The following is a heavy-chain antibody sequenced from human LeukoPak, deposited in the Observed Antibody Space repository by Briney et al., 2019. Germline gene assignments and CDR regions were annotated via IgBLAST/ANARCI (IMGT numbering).Heavy chain of an antibody. CDR1: GFTVSSNH. CDR2: IYSGGST. D-gene: IGHD1-1*01. V-gene: IGHV3-66*02. Sequence: GGSLRLSCAVSGFTVSSNHMSWVRQAPGKGLEWVSVIYSGGSTYYADSVKGRFTISRDNSKNTLFLQMNSLRAEDTAVYYCAGLRAGRFDYWGQGTLVTVSS. J-gene: IGHJ4*02. CDR3: AGLRAGRFDY.